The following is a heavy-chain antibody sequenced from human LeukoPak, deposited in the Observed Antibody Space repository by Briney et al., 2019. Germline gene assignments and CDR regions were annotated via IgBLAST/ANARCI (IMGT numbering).Heavy chain of an antibody. CDR2: ISAYNGDT. CDR1: GYTFTNYG. Sequence: ASVKVSCKASGYTFTNYGITWVRQAPGQGLEWMGWISAYNGDTNYAQNLQGRVTMTTDTSTSTAYMELRSLRSGDTAVYYYARGPYCSGTTCYSQFLDHWGQGTLVTVSS. J-gene: IGHJ4*02. V-gene: IGHV1-18*01. D-gene: IGHD2-15*01. CDR3: ARGPYCSGTTCYSQFLDH.